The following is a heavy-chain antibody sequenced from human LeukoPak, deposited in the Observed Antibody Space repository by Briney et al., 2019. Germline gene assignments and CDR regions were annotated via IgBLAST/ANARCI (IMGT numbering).Heavy chain of an antibody. Sequence: TGGSLRLSCAASGFTFSSFTMHWVRQAPGKGLEWVAVISFDGINKYYADSVRGRFTISRDNAENSLSLQMNSLRAEDTAVYYCASNYGGWGQGILVTVSS. V-gene: IGHV3-30-3*01. J-gene: IGHJ4*02. D-gene: IGHD4-11*01. CDR2: ISFDGINK. CDR1: GFTFSSFT. CDR3: ASNYGG.